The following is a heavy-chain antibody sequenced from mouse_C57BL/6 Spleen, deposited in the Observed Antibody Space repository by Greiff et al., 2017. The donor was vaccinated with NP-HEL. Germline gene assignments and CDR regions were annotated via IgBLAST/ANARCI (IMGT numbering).Heavy chain of an antibody. CDR1: GYAFSSSW. CDR2: IYPGDGDT. J-gene: IGHJ4*01. V-gene: IGHV1-82*01. Sequence: VQLQQSGPELVKPGASVKISCKASGYAFSSSWMNWVKQRPGKGLEWIGRIYPGDGDTNYNGKFKGKATLTADKSSSTAYMQLSILTSEDSAVYFCARGIWLLRETMDYWGQGTSVTVSS. CDR3: ARGIWLLRETMDY. D-gene: IGHD2-3*01.